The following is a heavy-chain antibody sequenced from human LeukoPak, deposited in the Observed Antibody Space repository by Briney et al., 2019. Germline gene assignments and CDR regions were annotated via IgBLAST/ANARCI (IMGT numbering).Heavy chain of an antibody. J-gene: IGHJ4*02. CDR3: ARYPIAVAGYYFDY. CDR2: ISSSSSYI. Sequence: GGSLRLSCAASGFTFSSYSMNWVRPAPGKGLEWVSSISSSSSYIYYADSVKGRFTISRDNAKNSLYLQMNSLRAEDTAVYYCARYPIAVAGYYFDYWGQGTLVTVSS. V-gene: IGHV3-21*01. D-gene: IGHD6-19*01. CDR1: GFTFSSYS.